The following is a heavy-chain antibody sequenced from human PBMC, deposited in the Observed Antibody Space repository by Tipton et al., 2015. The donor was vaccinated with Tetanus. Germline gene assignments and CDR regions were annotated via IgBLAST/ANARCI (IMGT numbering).Heavy chain of an antibody. CDR1: GGSIINNNW. V-gene: IGHV4-4*02. Sequence: TLSLTCSVSGGSIINNNWWTWVRQPPGKGLEWIGEIYHSGRTNYNPSLETRVTISVDESKNQFSLKLTSVTAADSAVYYCARHESLVGGSYDYWGQGTLVTVSS. CDR2: IYHSGRT. CDR3: ARHESLVGGSYDY. D-gene: IGHD3-10*01. J-gene: IGHJ4*02.